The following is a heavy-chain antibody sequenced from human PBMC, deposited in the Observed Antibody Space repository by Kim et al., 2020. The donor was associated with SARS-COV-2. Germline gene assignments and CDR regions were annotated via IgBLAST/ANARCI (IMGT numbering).Heavy chain of an antibody. J-gene: IGHJ4*02. D-gene: IGHD4-4*01. Sequence: YAASVQGRFTISRENAKNALNLEMNSLRAEDTALYYCARVTTITSPFYDYWGRGTLVTVSS. V-gene: IGHV3-23*01. CDR3: ARVTTITSPFYDY.